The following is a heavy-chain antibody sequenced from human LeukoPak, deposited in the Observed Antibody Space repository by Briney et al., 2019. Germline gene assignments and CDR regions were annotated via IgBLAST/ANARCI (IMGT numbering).Heavy chain of an antibody. CDR3: ARDRGRSRGYFQH. J-gene: IGHJ1*01. CDR2: IYPSGST. D-gene: IGHD3-10*01. CDR1: GGSISGYH. V-gene: IGHV4-4*07. Sequence: SETLSLTCTVSGGSISGYHWSWIRQPAGKGLEWIGRIYPSGSTNYNPSLKSRVTISVDTSRNQFSLKLSSVTAADTAVYYCARDRGRSRGYFQHWGQGTLVTVSS.